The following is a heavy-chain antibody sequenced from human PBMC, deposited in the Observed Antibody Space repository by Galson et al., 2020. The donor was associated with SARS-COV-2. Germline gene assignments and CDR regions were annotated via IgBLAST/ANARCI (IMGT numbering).Heavy chain of an antibody. CDR3: ARAWEYSSSWYFWFDP. V-gene: IGHV7-4-1*02. D-gene: IGHD6-13*01. J-gene: IGHJ5*02. Sequence: QVSCKASGYTFTRYAMNWVRQGPGQGLEWMGWINTNTGNPTYAQGFTGRFVFSLDTSVSTAYLQISSLKAEDTAVYYCARAWEYSSSWYFWFDPWGQGTLVTVSS. CDR2: INTNTGNP. CDR1: GYTFTRYA.